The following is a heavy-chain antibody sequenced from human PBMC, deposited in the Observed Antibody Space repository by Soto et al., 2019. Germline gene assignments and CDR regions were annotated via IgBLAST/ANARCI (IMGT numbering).Heavy chain of an antibody. CDR1: GFTFSTYK. V-gene: IGHV3-48*02. CDR3: ARDAYDYDYTSGYYRH. J-gene: IGHJ4*02. D-gene: IGHD3-22*01. CDR2: ISSSSSTI. Sequence: EVQLVESGGGLVQPGGSLRLSCAASGFTFSTYKMNWVRQAPGKGLEWVSYISSSSSTIYYADSVKGRFTISRDNAKNSLDLQMNSLRDEGTAVYYCARDAYDYDYTSGYYRHWGQGTLVTVSS.